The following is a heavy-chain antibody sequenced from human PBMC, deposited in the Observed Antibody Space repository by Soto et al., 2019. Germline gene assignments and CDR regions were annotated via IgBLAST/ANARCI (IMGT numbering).Heavy chain of an antibody. V-gene: IGHV3-23*01. CDR3: AKDSDYGDYKYYSDF. CDR2: FSSGGNI. J-gene: IGHJ4*02. Sequence: GGSLRLSCAASGFTFGSYTMNWVRQAPGKGLEWVSSFSSGGNIHYTASVKGRFTITRDDSKNTLYLQMDSLRAEDTAVYYCAKDSDYGDYKYYSDFWGQGTLVTVSS. D-gene: IGHD4-17*01. CDR1: GFTFGSYT.